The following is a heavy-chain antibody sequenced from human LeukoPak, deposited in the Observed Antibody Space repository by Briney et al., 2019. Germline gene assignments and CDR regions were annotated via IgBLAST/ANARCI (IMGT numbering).Heavy chain of an antibody. CDR2: IYYSGST. CDR3: ARDPSQNYDSSGYYIFDY. V-gene: IGHV4-39*07. D-gene: IGHD3-22*01. J-gene: IGHJ4*02. Sequence: PSETLSLTCTVSGGSIRSSSYYWGWIRQPPGKGLEWIGSIYYSGSTYYNPSLKSRVTISADMSKNQFSLKLSSVTAADTAVYYCARDPSQNYDSSGYYIFDYWGQGTLVTVSS. CDR1: GGSIRSSSYY.